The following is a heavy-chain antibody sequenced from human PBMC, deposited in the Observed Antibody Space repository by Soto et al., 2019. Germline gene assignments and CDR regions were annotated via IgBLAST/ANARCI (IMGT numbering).Heavy chain of an antibody. J-gene: IGHJ3*01. CDR2: IIGNSALI. CDR1: GFTFSRYA. CDR3: AKNGDYDYDAFDV. D-gene: IGHD3-16*01. Sequence: EVQLLQSGGGLVQPGGSLRLSCAGSGFTFSRYAMSWVRQAPGNGLVWVSGIIGNSALIYYADSVKGRFTISRDNSKNTLYLQTNTLRAEDTAVYYCAKNGDYDYDAFDVWGQGTVVTVSS. V-gene: IGHV3-23*01.